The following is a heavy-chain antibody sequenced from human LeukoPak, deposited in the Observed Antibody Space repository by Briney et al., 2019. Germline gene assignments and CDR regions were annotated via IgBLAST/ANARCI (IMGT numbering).Heavy chain of an antibody. D-gene: IGHD2-2*01. Sequence: ASVKVSCKASGYTFTGYYMHWVRQAPGQGLEWMGWINPNSGGTNYAQKFQGRVTMTRDTSISTAYMELSRLRSDDTAVYYCARGELIGYCSSISCYYLDYWGQGTLVTVSS. J-gene: IGHJ4*02. CDR2: INPNSGGT. CDR3: ARGELIGYCSSISCYYLDY. CDR1: GYTFTGYY. V-gene: IGHV1-2*02.